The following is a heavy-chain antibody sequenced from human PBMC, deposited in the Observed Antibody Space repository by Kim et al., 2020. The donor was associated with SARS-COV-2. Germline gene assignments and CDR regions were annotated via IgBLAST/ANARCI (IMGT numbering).Heavy chain of an antibody. Sequence: LKSRVTMSVDTSKNQFSLKRSSVTAADTAVYYCARVVVIATPYYYYYMDVWGKGTTVTVSS. D-gene: IGHD2-21*01. V-gene: IGHV4-31*02. J-gene: IGHJ6*03. CDR3: ARVVVIATPYYYYYMDV.